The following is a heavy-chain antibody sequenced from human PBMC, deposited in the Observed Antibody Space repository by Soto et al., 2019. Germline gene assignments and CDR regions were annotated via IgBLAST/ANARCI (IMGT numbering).Heavy chain of an antibody. CDR1: GFTFSSYD. V-gene: IGHV3-33*01. CDR2: IWYDGSNN. CDR3: ARDDITTD. D-gene: IGHD3-22*01. J-gene: IGHJ4*02. Sequence: QVQLVESGGGVVQPGRSLRLSCAASGFTFSSYDMHWVRQAPGKGLEWVAVIWYDGSNNYYADSVKGRLTICRDNSKNTVSLKMNSLRAEDKAVYFCARDDITTDWGLGTLVTVSS.